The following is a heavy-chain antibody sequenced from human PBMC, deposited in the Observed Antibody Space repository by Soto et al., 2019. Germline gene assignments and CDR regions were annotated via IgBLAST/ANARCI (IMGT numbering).Heavy chain of an antibody. D-gene: IGHD5-18*01. CDR1: GFTFSNAW. J-gene: IGHJ4*02. Sequence: AGGAPRLSCGASGFTFSNAWLNGGRPAPGKGLEWVGRSKSKTDGGTTDYAAPVKGRFTISRDDSKNTLYLQMNSLKTEDTAVYYCTTDSSGYSYGPLDYWGQGTLVTVSS. CDR2: SKSKTDGGTT. CDR3: TTDSSGYSYGPLDY. V-gene: IGHV3-15*07.